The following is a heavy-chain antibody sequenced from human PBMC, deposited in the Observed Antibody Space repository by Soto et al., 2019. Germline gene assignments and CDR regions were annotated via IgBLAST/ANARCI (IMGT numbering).Heavy chain of an antibody. CDR2: ISWNSGSI. V-gene: IGHV3-9*01. J-gene: IGHJ4*02. Sequence: PGGSLRLSCAASGFTFDDYAMHWVRQAPGKGLEWVSGISWNSGSIGYADSVKGRFTISRDNAKNSLYLQMNSLRAEDTALYYCARSYSYGLYYFDYWGQGTLVTVS. CDR3: ARSYSYGLYYFDY. D-gene: IGHD5-18*01. CDR1: GFTFDDYA.